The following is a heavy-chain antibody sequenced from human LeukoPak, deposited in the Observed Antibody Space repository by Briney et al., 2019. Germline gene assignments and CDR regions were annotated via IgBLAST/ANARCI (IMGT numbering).Heavy chain of an antibody. J-gene: IGHJ4*02. D-gene: IGHD6-19*01. CDR1: GITFNSYA. V-gene: IGHV3-23*01. Sequence: GGSLRLSYAASGITFNSYAMIWVRQAPGKGLEWVSAISGSGGSTYYADSVKGRFTISRDNSKNTLYLQMNSLIAEDRAVYYCAKDLEQWLAPGDFDYWGQGTLVTVSS. CDR2: ISGSGGST. CDR3: AKDLEQWLAPGDFDY.